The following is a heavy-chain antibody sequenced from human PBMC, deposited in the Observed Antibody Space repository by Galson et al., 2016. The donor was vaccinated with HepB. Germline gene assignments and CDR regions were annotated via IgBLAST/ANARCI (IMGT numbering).Heavy chain of an antibody. CDR2: TFYDGSKK. D-gene: IGHD3-10*01. CDR1: GFTFSNSG. J-gene: IGHJ5*02. Sequence: SLRLSCAASGFTFSNSGMHWVRQAPGKGLEWVALTFYDGSKKYYADSVKGRFTIPRDNSKNGLYLQMNSLRTEDAALYFWAEDRWRVRGDTPESWGQGTLVIVSS. CDR3: AEDRWRVRGDTPES. V-gene: IGHV3-30*18.